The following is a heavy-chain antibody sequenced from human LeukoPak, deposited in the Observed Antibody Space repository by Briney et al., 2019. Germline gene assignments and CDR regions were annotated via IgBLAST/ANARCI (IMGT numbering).Heavy chain of an antibody. J-gene: IGHJ6*02. Sequence: PGGSLRLSCAASGFTFSSYAMHWVRQAPGKGLEWVAVISYDGSNKYYADSVKGRFTISRDDSKNTLYLQMISLRAEDTAVYYCARDRRMVRGVIKLPYYYYGMDVWGQGSTVTVSS. V-gene: IGHV3-30*04. CDR2: ISYDGSNK. D-gene: IGHD3-10*01. CDR3: ARDRRMVRGVIKLPYYYYGMDV. CDR1: GFTFSSYA.